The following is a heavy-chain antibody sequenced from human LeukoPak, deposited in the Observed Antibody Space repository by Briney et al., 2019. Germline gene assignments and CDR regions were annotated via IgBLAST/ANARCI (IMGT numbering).Heavy chain of an antibody. V-gene: IGHV1-69*13. J-gene: IGHJ6*02. CDR1: GGTFSSYA. CDR2: IIPIFGTA. Sequence: SVKVSCTASGGTFSSYAISWVRQAPGQGLEWMGGIIPIFGTANYAQKFQGRVTITADESTSTAYMELGSLRSEDTAVYYCARDRYYDSSGYYLPYYYYGMDVWGQGTTVTVSS. D-gene: IGHD3-22*01. CDR3: ARDRYYDSSGYYLPYYYYGMDV.